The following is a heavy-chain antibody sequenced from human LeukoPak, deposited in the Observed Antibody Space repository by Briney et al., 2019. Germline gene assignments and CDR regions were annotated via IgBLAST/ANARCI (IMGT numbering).Heavy chain of an antibody. J-gene: IGHJ4*02. V-gene: IGHV3-48*03. CDR3: ARDLRDGYNAIFDY. CDR1: GFTFSSNE. Sequence: GGSLRLSCAASGFTFSSNEMNWVRQAPGKGLEWVSYISSSGSTLYYADSVKGRFTISRDNAKNSLYLQMNSLGAEDTAVYYCARDLRDGYNAIFDYWGQGTLVTVSS. CDR2: ISSSGSTL. D-gene: IGHD5-24*01.